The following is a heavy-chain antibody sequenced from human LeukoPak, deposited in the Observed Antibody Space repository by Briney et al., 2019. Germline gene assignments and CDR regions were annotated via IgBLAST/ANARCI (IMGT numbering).Heavy chain of an antibody. CDR1: GYTFTSYG. D-gene: IGHD3-3*01. V-gene: IGHV1-18*01. J-gene: IGHJ4*02. CDR2: ISAYNGNT. CDR3: ARDRPLVLRFLEGAPYFDY. Sequence: ASVKVSCKASGYTFTSYGISWVRQAPGQGLEWMGWISAYNGNTNYAQKFQGRVTMTTDTSTSTAYMELRSLRTDDTAVYYCARDRPLVLRFLEGAPYFDYWGQGTLVTVSS.